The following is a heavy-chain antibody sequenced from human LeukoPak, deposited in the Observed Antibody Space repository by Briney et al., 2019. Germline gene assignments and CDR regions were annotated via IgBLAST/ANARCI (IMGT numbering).Heavy chain of an antibody. CDR3: ARSSYSSSSSV. D-gene: IGHD6-6*01. CDR1: GFTSSGFW. V-gene: IGHV3-7*03. J-gene: IGHJ3*01. CDR2: INSDGSEG. Sequence: GGSLRLSCAVSGFTSSGFWMSWSRQAPGKGLEWVASINSDGSEGYYADVVKGRFTISRDNAKNSLYLQINSLRAEDTAVYYCARSSYSSSSSVWGQGTMVTVSS.